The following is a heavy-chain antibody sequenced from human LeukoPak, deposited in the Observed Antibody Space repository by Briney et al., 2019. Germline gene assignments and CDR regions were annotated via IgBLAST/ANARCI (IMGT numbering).Heavy chain of an antibody. D-gene: IGHD6-13*01. J-gene: IGHJ4*02. V-gene: IGHV3-64*04. CDR3: VRDLSGVAAL. Sequence: VGSLRLSSSASGFTFSSYATHWVRQAPGKGLEYVSAISSKGGSTYYADSVKGRFTISRDKSKKTLHLQMDSLRAEDTAVYYCVRDLSGVAALWGQGTLV. CDR2: ISSKGGST. CDR1: GFTFSSYA.